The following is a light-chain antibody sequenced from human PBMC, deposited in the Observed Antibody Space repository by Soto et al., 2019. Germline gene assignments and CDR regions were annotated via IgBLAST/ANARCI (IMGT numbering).Light chain of an antibody. J-gene: IGLJ1*01. CDR1: SSDVGGYNY. CDR2: EVS. Sequence: QSVLTQPPSASGSPGQSVTISCTGTSSDVGGYNYVSWYQQHPGKAPKLMIYEVSKRPSGVPDRFSGSKSGNMASLTVSGLQAEDEADYYCTSYAGSNNPYVFGTGTKVTVL. V-gene: IGLV2-8*01. CDR3: TSYAGSNNPYV.